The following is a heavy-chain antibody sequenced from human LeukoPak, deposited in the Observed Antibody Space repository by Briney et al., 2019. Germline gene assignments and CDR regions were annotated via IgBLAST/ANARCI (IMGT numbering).Heavy chain of an antibody. V-gene: IGHV1-69*05. CDR3: ARGYSGNFFGFDL. Sequence: ASVKVSCKPSGGTFNYAISWVRQAPAQGPEWMGGILPVLGTPHYAQKFQGRLTVTTDEVAATAYMELSSLRSEDTAVYYCARGYSGNFFGFDLWGQGTLVTVSS. D-gene: IGHD1-26*01. CDR2: ILPVLGTP. CDR1: GGTFNYA. J-gene: IGHJ4*02.